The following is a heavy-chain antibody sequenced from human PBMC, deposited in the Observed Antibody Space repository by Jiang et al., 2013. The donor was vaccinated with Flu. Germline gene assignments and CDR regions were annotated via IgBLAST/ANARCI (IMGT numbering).Heavy chain of an antibody. CDR3: ARRGYFWGDGFDI. CDR2: INPADSET. V-gene: IGHV5-51*01. Sequence: GAEVKKPGESLRISCEGSGYTFTSYWIGWVRQMPGKGLDWMGMINPADSETKYSPSFQGQVTISADKSINTAYLQWSSLKASDTAMYYCARRGYFWGDGFDIWGQGTMVTVSS. D-gene: IGHD3-16*01. J-gene: IGHJ3*02. CDR1: GYTFTSYW.